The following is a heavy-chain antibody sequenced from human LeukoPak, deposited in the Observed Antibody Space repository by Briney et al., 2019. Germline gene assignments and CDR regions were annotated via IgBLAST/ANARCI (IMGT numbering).Heavy chain of an antibody. V-gene: IGHV3-7*05. D-gene: IGHD2-15*01. Sequence: GRSLRLSCAASGFTFSDFGMHWVRQAPGKGLEWVANIKQDGSEKYYVDSVKGRFTISRDNARNSLYLQMNNLRAEDTAVYYCASGSITPLDYWGQGTLVTVSS. CDR3: ASGSITPLDY. J-gene: IGHJ4*02. CDR1: GFTFSDFG. CDR2: IKQDGSEK.